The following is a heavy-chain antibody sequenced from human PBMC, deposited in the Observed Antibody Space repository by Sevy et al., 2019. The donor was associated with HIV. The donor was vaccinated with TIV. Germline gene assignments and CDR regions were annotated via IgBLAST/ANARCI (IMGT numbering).Heavy chain of an antibody. V-gene: IGHV3-49*04. CDR1: GFTFGDYC. CDR3: TRWKAAQSIFDY. J-gene: IGHJ4*02. Sequence: GGSLRLSCTASGFTFGDYCMGWVRQAPGKGLEWVAFLKSDVYGGTVDHAASVRGRFVISRDDSKTIAYLQMNDLKTEDTGVYYCTRWKAAQSIFDYWGQGALVTVSS. D-gene: IGHD6-13*01. CDR2: LKSDVYGGTV.